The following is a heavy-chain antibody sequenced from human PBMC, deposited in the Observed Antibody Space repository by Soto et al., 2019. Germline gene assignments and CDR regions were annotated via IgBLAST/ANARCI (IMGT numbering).Heavy chain of an antibody. Sequence: SETLSLTCAVSGGSISSGGYSWSWIRQPPGKGLEWIGYIYHSGSTYYNPSLKSRVTISVDRSKNQFSLKLSSVTAADTAVYYCASSHAGAHITAAVHWGQGTLVTAPQ. D-gene: IGHD6-13*01. J-gene: IGHJ4*02. CDR1: GGSISSGGYS. V-gene: IGHV4-30-2*01. CDR2: IYHSGST. CDR3: ASSHAGAHITAAVH.